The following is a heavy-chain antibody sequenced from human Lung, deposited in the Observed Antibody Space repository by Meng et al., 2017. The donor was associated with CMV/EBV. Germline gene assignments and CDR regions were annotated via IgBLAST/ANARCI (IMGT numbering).Heavy chain of an antibody. V-gene: IGHV4-59*01. J-gene: IGHJ6*02. CDR3: ARATGGNGLVAYYYYGLDV. D-gene: IGHD5-12*01. Sequence: SXTXSLXXAVSGGSISGYYWSWIRQPPGKGLEWIGYIYYTGSTNYNPSLKSRVIISLDTSKNQFSLKLRSVTAADTAVYYCARATGGNGLVAYYYYGLDVWXQGTXVTVSS. CDR1: GGSISGYY. CDR2: IYYTGST.